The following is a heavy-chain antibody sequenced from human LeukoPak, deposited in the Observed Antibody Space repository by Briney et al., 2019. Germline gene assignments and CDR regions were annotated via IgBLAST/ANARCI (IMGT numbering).Heavy chain of an antibody. Sequence: PSETLSLTCAVYGGSFSGYSWSWIRQPPGKGLEWIGEINHSGSTNYNPSLKSRVTISVDTSKNQFSLKLSSVTAADTAVYYCAEGWSSSSSFDYWGQGTLVTVSS. J-gene: IGHJ4*02. CDR1: GGSFSGYS. CDR2: INHSGST. CDR3: AEGWSSSSSFDY. D-gene: IGHD6-6*01. V-gene: IGHV4-34*01.